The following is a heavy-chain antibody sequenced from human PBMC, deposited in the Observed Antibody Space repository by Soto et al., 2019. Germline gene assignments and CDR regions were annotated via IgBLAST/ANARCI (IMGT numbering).Heavy chain of an antibody. CDR3: ARLGPYCSSTSCSDP. V-gene: IGHV4-59*08. CDR2: IYYSGST. CDR1: GGSISSYY. J-gene: IGHJ5*02. D-gene: IGHD2-2*01. Sequence: SETLSLTCTVSGGSISSYYWSWIRQPPGKGLEWIGYIYYSGSTNYNPSLKSRVTISVDTSKNQFSLKLSSVTAADTAVYYCARLGPYCSSTSCSDPWGQGTLVTVSS.